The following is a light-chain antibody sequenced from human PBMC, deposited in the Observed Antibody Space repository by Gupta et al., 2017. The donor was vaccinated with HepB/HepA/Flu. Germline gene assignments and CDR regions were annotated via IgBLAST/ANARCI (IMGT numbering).Light chain of an antibody. Sequence: QSALTQPASVSGSPGQPITISCTGTSSDVGTYNLVSWYQQHPGKAPKLMIYEVRKRPSGVSDRFSGSKSGNTASLTISGLQAEDEADYYCFSYAGSSTYVFGTGTKVTVL. V-gene: IGLV2-23*02. J-gene: IGLJ1*01. CDR3: FSYAGSSTYV. CDR2: EVR. CDR1: SSDVGTYNL.